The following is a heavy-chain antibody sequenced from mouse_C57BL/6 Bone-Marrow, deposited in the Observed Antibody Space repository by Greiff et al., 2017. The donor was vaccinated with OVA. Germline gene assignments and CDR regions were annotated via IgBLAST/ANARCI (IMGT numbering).Heavy chain of an antibody. CDR2: IDPNSGGT. J-gene: IGHJ1*03. CDR3: ARGGTVVATDWYFDV. D-gene: IGHD1-1*01. Sequence: QVQLQQPGAELVKPGASVMLSCKASGYTFTSYWMHWVKQRPGRGLEWIGRIDPNSGGTKYNEKFKSKATLTVDKPSSTAYMQLSSLTSEDSAVYYCARGGTVVATDWYFDVWGTGTTVTVSS. V-gene: IGHV1-72*01. CDR1: GYTFTSYW.